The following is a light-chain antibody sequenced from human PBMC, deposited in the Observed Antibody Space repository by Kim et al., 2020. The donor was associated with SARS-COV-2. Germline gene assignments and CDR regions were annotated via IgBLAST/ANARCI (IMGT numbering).Light chain of an antibody. CDR1: QTVISY. Sequence: SPWERATRSCRASQTVISYLAWYQHKPGQAPRLLIYDTSNRAPGIPARFSGSGSGTDFTLTISSLEPEDFAVYYCQQRNLWPITFGQGTRLEIK. J-gene: IGKJ5*01. CDR2: DTS. V-gene: IGKV3-11*01. CDR3: QQRNLWPIT.